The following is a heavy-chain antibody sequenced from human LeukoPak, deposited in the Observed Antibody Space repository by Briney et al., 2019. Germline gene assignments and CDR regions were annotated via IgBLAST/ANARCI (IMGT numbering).Heavy chain of an antibody. D-gene: IGHD3-22*01. J-gene: IGHJ4*02. Sequence: PGGSLRLSCAASGFTFSSYAMSWVRQSPGKELEWVSSISSTSSYIYYADSVKGRFTISRDNAKNSLFLQMNSLRAEDTAVYYCARELMGLTMIVVVNPIDYWGQGTLVTVSS. CDR3: ARELMGLTMIVVVNPIDY. CDR1: GFTFSSYA. V-gene: IGHV3-21*01. CDR2: ISSTSSYI.